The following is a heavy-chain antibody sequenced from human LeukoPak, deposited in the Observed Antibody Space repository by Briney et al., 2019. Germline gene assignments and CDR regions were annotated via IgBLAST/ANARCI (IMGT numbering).Heavy chain of an antibody. Sequence: GGSLRLSCAVSGFTFDDYAMHWVRHAPGKGLEWVSLISWDGGSTYYADSVKGRFTISRDNSKNSLYLQMNSLRAEDTALYYCAKAIATAGNGIDYWGQGTLLTVSS. CDR1: GFTFDDYA. CDR2: ISWDGGST. V-gene: IGHV3-43D*03. J-gene: IGHJ4*02. D-gene: IGHD6-13*01. CDR3: AKAIATAGNGIDY.